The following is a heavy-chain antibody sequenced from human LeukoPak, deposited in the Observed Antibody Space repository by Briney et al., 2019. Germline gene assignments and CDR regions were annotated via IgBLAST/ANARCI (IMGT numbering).Heavy chain of an antibody. V-gene: IGHV4-39*07. CDR3: ARDLGSSSWYAYYYYYMDV. D-gene: IGHD6-13*01. CDR2: IYYSGST. Sequence: SETLSLTCTVSGGSISSSSYYWGWIRQPPGKGLEWIGSIYYSGSTYYNPSLKSRVTISVDTSKNQFSLKLSSVTAADTAVYYCARDLGSSSWYAYYYYYMDVWGKGTTVTVSS. CDR1: GGSISSSSYY. J-gene: IGHJ6*03.